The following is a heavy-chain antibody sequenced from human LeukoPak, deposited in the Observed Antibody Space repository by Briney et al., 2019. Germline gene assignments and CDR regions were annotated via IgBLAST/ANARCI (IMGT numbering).Heavy chain of an antibody. D-gene: IGHD6-6*01. CDR3: ALETIGARPVSSHGY. V-gene: IGHV3-30*02. CDR2: IRYDGSNK. J-gene: IGHJ4*02. CDR1: GFTFSSYG. Sequence: GGSLRLSCAASGFTFSSYGMHWVHQAPGKGLEWVAFIRYDGSNKYYADSVKGRFTISRDNSKNTLYLQMNSLRAEDTAVYYCALETIGARPVSSHGYWGQGTLVTVSS.